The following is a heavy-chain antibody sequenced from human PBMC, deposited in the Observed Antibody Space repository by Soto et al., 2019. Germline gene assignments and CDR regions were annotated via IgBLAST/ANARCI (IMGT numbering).Heavy chain of an antibody. V-gene: IGHV5-51*01. J-gene: IGHJ6*01. D-gene: IGHD2-15*01. CDR3: VRGCLEYGMDV. CDR2: MYSLNSDL. Sequence: GQAEKISGEGCVGKEFRSWWSWERQMPGKGLEWMGLMYSLNSDLTYSRSFEGQVTISVDKSIKTACLQWSSLKASFSFLYYCVRGCLEYGMDVWGQ. CDR1: VGKEFRSW.